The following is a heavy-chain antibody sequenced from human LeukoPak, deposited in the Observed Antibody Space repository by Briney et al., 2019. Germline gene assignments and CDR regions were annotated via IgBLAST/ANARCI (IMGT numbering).Heavy chain of an antibody. D-gene: IGHD3-22*01. V-gene: IGHV1-2*02. Sequence: ASVKVSCKASGYTFIGYYIHWVRQAPGQGLEWMGWINPNSGGTHYGQKFQGRVTMARDTSITTAYMELRSLRSDDTAVYYCARDERYDSSGYPFDYWGQGTLVTVSS. J-gene: IGHJ4*02. CDR2: INPNSGGT. CDR3: ARDERYDSSGYPFDY. CDR1: GYTFIGYY.